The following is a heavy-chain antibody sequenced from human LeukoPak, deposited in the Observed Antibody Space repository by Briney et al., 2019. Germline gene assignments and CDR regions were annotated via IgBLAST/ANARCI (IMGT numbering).Heavy chain of an antibody. V-gene: IGHV4-4*07. Sequence: SETLSLTCTVSGGSMSGSFWSCIRQPARKGLEWIGRISSTLDTNYSPSLKSRVTMAVDTSKNQFSVTLSSVTAPDTGVYYSARFRCANGCYREDVWGKGTAVTVSS. D-gene: IGHD2-2*01. CDR3: ARFRCANGCYREDV. CDR1: GGSMSGSF. J-gene: IGHJ6*04. CDR2: ISSTLDT.